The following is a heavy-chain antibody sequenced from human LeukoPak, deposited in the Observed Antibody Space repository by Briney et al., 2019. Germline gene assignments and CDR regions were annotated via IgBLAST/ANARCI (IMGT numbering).Heavy chain of an antibody. Sequence: SETLSLTCSVSGGSISDYYWTWIRQPPGKGLELIGYVYYSGSINYNPSLKSRVTISIDTSKKQISLKLSSVTAADTAVYYCARHYYSDPFDYWGQGTLVTVSS. CDR2: VYYSGSI. CDR1: GGSISDYY. V-gene: IGHV4-59*01. D-gene: IGHD4-17*01. J-gene: IGHJ4*02. CDR3: ARHYYSDPFDY.